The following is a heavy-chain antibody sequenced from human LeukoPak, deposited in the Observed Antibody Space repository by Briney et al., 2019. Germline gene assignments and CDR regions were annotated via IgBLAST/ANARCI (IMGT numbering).Heavy chain of an antibody. CDR2: IYSGGST. J-gene: IGHJ4*02. CDR3: ARGVRIYYDSSGYLDY. D-gene: IGHD3-22*01. CDR1: GFTVSSNY. V-gene: IGHV3-66*01. Sequence: PGGSLRLSCAASGFTVSSNYMSWVRQAPGKGLEWVSVIYSGGSTYHADSVKGRFTISRDNSKNTLYLQMNSLRAEDTAVYYCARGVRIYYDSSGYLDYWGQGTLVTVSS.